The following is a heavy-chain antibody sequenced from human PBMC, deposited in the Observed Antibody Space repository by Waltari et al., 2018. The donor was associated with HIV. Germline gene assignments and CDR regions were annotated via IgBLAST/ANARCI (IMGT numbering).Heavy chain of an antibody. D-gene: IGHD4-17*01. J-gene: IGHJ4*02. CDR2: VTWNSFII. CDR3: AKADYGDKHFDF. CDR1: GFTFDDYA. V-gene: IGHV3-9*01. Sequence: EVQLVESGGGLVQTGRSLRLSCAASGFTFDDYAIHWVRQAPGKGLEGCSSVTWNSFIIYYADSWQGRFTISRDNAKNSLYLQMNSLRPEDTALYDCAKADYGDKHFDFWGQGTLVTVSS.